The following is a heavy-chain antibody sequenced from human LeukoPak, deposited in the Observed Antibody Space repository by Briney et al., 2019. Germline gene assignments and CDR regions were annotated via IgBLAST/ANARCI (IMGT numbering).Heavy chain of an antibody. V-gene: IGHV1-8*02. Sequence: ASVKVSCKASGYTFTSYGISWVRQAPGQGLEWMGWMNPNSGNTGYAQKFQGRVTMTRNTSISTAYMELSSLRSEDTAVYYCARGVVIRSPKDYYYYMDVWGKGTTVTISS. CDR1: GYTFTSYG. J-gene: IGHJ6*03. CDR2: MNPNSGNT. D-gene: IGHD3-22*01. CDR3: ARGVVIRSPKDYYYYMDV.